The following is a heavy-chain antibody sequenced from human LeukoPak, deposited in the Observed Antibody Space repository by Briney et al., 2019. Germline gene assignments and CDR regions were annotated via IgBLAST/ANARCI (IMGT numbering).Heavy chain of an antibody. CDR3: AKDRYSYAFEYSDS. V-gene: IGHV3-30*18. J-gene: IGHJ4*02. CDR1: GFTFSSYG. D-gene: IGHD5-18*01. CDR2: ISNDGSKK. Sequence: GGSLRLSCAASGFTFSSYGMHWVRQAPGKGLDWVAVISNDGSKKYYADSVKGRFTISKDNSKNTLSLQVSSLRAEDTAVYYCAKDRYSYAFEYSDSWGQGTLVTVSS.